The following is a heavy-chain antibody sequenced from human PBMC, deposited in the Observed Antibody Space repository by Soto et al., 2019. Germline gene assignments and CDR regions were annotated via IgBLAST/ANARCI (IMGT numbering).Heavy chain of an antibody. D-gene: IGHD4-17*01. Sequence: SETLSLTCTVSGGSVSSGSYYWSWIRQPPGKGLEWIGYIYYSGSTNYNPSLKSRVTISVDTSKNQFSLKLSSVTAADTAVYYCAREDYGDYADAFDIWGQGTMVTVSS. CDR2: IYYSGST. CDR3: AREDYGDYADAFDI. V-gene: IGHV4-61*01. J-gene: IGHJ3*02. CDR1: GGSVSSGSYY.